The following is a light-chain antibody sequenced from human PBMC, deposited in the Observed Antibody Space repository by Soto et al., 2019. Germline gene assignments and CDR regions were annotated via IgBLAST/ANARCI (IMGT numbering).Light chain of an antibody. J-gene: IGKJ2*01. CDR1: QSVGTNY. Sequence: EIVLTQSPGTLSLSPGERATLSCRASQSVGTNYLAWYQQKPGQAPRLLIYGASARATGIPDRFSGSGSGTEFTLTISSLEPEDFAVYYCQQLLYSPYIFGQGTKLGIK. V-gene: IGKV3-20*01. CDR3: QQLLYSPYI. CDR2: GAS.